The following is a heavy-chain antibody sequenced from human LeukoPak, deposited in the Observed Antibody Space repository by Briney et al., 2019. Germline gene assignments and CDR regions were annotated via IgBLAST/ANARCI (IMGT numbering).Heavy chain of an antibody. CDR1: GGSISSSSYY. J-gene: IGHJ4*02. V-gene: IGHV4-39*01. CDR2: IYYSGST. D-gene: IGHD4-17*01. Sequence: PSETLSLTCTVSGGSISSSSYYWGWIRQPPGKGLEWIGSIYYSGSTYYNPSLKSRVTISVDTSKNQFSLKLSSVTAADTAVYYCARRGILYGDYNFDYWGQGTLVTVSS. CDR3: ARRGILYGDYNFDY.